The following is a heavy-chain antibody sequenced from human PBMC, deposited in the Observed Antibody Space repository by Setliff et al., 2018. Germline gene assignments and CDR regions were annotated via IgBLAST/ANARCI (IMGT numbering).Heavy chain of an antibody. J-gene: IGHJ5*02. CDR2: INHSGNT. CDR1: GDSISNDYW. D-gene: IGHD3-22*01. CDR3: ARAHTWSLPNDNSGYPGWFDP. Sequence: SETLSLTCAVSGDSISNDYWWSWVRQPPERELEWIGEINHSGNTNYNPSLKSRVTISVDKSTNQFSLKLNSVTAADTAVYYCARAHTWSLPNDNSGYPGWFDPWGQGTLVTVSS. V-gene: IGHV4-4*02.